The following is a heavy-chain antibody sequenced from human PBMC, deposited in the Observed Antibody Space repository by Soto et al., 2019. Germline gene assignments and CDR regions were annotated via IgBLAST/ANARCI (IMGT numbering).Heavy chain of an antibody. CDR1: GYTFTSYA. CDR2: INVANGNT. Sequence: ASVKVSCKASGYTFTSYAMHWVRQAPGQRLEWMGWINVANGNTRYSQNFQGRLTIRRDTSANKVYLELTFLRSEDTAVYYCAREKMVRGGESFDFWGQGTLVTVSS. D-gene: IGHD3-10*01. CDR3: AREKMVRGGESFDF. V-gene: IGHV1-3*01. J-gene: IGHJ4*02.